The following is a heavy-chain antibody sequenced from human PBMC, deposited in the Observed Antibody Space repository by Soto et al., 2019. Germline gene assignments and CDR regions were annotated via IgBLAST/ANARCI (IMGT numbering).Heavy chain of an antibody. J-gene: IGHJ4*02. CDR1: GGPITSGDYY. Sequence: SETLSLTCTVSGGPITSGDYYWSWIRQHPGKGLEWLGLIYHSGNTYYSPSFKIRFSLSVDTSTNQFSLNFYSLPAADTAVYYCARGNFGYDYWGQGAQVTVSS. V-gene: IGHV4-31*03. D-gene: IGHD4-4*01. CDR2: IYHSGNT. CDR3: ARGNFGYDY.